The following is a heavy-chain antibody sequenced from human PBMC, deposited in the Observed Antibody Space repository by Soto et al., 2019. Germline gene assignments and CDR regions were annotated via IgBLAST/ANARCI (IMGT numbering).Heavy chain of an antibody. CDR2: ISAHNGNT. Sequence: QVHLVQSGAEVKKPGASVKVSCKASGYTFTSYGITWVRQDPGQGLEWMGWISAHNGNTDYAQKRQGRVIVTRDTSTSTAYMELRSLISDDTAVYYCARGRYGDYWGQGALVTVSS. CDR3: ARGRYGDY. CDR1: GYTFTSYG. D-gene: IGHD1-1*01. J-gene: IGHJ4*02. V-gene: IGHV1-18*01.